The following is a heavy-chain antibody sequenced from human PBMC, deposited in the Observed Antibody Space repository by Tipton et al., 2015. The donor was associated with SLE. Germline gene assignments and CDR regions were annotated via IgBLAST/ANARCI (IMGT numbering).Heavy chain of an antibody. D-gene: IGHD2-15*01. CDR2: IYYDGIT. CDR3: ARGGWSLGY. J-gene: IGHJ4*02. CDR1: GGSIRGHY. Sequence: TLSLTCSVSGGSIRGHYWSWIRQLPGKGLEWIGYIYYDGITNYNPSLKSRVTISVDTSKNQFSLKLTSVTAADTAVYYCARGGWSLGYWGQGTRVTVSS. V-gene: IGHV4-59*11.